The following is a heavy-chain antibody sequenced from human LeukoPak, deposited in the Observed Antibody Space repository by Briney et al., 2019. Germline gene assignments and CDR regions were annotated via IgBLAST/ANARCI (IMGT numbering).Heavy chain of an antibody. V-gene: IGHV4-39*01. J-gene: IGHJ4*02. CDR3: ARHTPDAGRYLSFDH. CDR1: VGSISSSSSY. D-gene: IGHD1-26*01. CDR2: MYYSGST. Sequence: SETLSLTCTVSVGSISSSSSYWGWIRQPPGKGLEWIWSMYYSGSTYYNPSLKSRVTISVDTSKNQFPLKLSSVTAADTAVYYCARHTPDAGRYLSFDHWGQGTLVAVSS.